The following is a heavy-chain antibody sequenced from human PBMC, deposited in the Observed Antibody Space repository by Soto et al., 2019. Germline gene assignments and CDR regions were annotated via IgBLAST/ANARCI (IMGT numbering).Heavy chain of an antibody. V-gene: IGHV3-23*01. CDR2: ISGSGGST. CDR1: GFTFISYA. Sequence: EVQLLESGGGLVQPGGSVRLSCAASGFTFISYAMSWVRQAPGKGLEWVSAISGSGGSTYYADSVKGRFTISRDNSKNTVYLQMNSLRAEDTAVYYCAKVAAGYCTNGVCSNWFDPWGQGTLVTVSS. J-gene: IGHJ5*02. D-gene: IGHD2-8*01. CDR3: AKVAAGYCTNGVCSNWFDP.